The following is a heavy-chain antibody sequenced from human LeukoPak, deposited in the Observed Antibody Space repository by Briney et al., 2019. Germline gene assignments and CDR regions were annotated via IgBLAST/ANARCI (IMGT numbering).Heavy chain of an antibody. D-gene: IGHD1-26*01. J-gene: IGHJ3*02. CDR1: GFSFSSYT. V-gene: IGHV3-30-3*01. CDR3: ARQETSSYNGAFDI. Sequence: GKSLRLSCAASGFSFSSYTMHWVRQAPGKGLEWVAVISHDGNNKYYADSVKGRFTISRDNAKNSLYLQMNSLRADDTAVYHCARQETSSYNGAFDIWGQETMVTVSS. CDR2: ISHDGNNK.